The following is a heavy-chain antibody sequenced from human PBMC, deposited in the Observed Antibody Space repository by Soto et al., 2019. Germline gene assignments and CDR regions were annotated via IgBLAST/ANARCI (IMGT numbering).Heavy chain of an antibody. V-gene: IGHV4-30-2*01. J-gene: IGHJ5*02. CDR3: ARGSNRNGHYEGFDN. D-gene: IGHD2-8*01. Sequence: SETLSLTCGISGGSISGSTYSWNWIRQPPGKGLEWIGHIYHSGVTNYNPSLKSRVTISVDRSKNEFSLKLSSVTAADTAVYYCARGSNRNGHYEGFDNWGQGTLVTVSS. CDR1: GGSISGSTYS. CDR2: IYHSGVT.